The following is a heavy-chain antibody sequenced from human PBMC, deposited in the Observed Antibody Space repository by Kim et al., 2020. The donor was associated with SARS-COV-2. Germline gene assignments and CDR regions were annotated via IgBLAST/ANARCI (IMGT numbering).Heavy chain of an antibody. CDR1: GFTFSSYA. J-gene: IGHJ3*02. Sequence: GGSLRLSCAASGFTFSSYAMSWVRQAPGKGLEWVSAISGSGGSTYYADSVKGRFTISRDNSKNTLYLQMNSLRAEDTAVYYCAKDHYGSGCTAGRGDAFDIWGQGTMVTVSS. D-gene: IGHD3-10*01. CDR2: ISGSGGST. CDR3: AKDHYGSGCTAGRGDAFDI. V-gene: IGHV3-23*01.